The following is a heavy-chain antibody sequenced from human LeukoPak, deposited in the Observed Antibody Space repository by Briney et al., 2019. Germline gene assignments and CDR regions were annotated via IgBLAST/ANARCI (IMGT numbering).Heavy chain of an antibody. CDR3: ARADSNGWISDY. CDR1: GFPFNDHG. V-gene: IGHV3-20*01. CDR2: INWNGGST. Sequence: PGGSLRLSCAASGFPFNDHGMIWVRQAPGKGLEWVSGINWNGGSTGYAASVKGRFTISRDNAKTSLYLQMNNLRAEDTALYHCARADSNGWISDYWGQGTLVTVSS. J-gene: IGHJ4*02. D-gene: IGHD6-19*01.